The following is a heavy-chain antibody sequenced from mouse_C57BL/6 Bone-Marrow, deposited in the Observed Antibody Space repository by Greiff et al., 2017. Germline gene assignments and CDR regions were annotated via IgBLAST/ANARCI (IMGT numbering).Heavy chain of an antibody. J-gene: IGHJ4*01. CDR1: GYAFSSYW. CDR2: IYPGDGDT. CDR3: ARGGYGSILYYYAMDY. D-gene: IGHD1-1*01. Sequence: QVQLQQSGAELVKPGASVKISCKASGYAFSSYWMNWVKQRPGKGLEWIGQIYPGDGDTNYNGKFKGKATLTAAKSSSTAYMQLSSLTSEDSAVYFCARGGYGSILYYYAMDYWGQGTSVTVSS. V-gene: IGHV1-80*01.